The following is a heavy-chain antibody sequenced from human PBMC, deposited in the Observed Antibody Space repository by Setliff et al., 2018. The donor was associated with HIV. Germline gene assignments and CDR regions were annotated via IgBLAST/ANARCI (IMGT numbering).Heavy chain of an antibody. CDR3: ARGRFHRLHRPYSGSGSLGIQYFDY. CDR2: IYDSEST. D-gene: IGHD3-10*01. CDR1: GGSISSGDYY. Sequence: PSETLSLTCTVSGGSISSGDYYWNWISQPPGKGLECIGNIYDSESTYYNPSLKSRVTISVDTSKSKFSLRLNSVTATDTALYYCARGRFHRLHRPYSGSGSLGIQYFDYWGQGTLVTVSS. V-gene: IGHV4-30-4*08. J-gene: IGHJ4*02.